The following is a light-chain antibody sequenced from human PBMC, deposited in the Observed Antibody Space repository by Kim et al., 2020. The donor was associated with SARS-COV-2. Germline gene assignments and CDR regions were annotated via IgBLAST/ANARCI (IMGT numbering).Light chain of an antibody. J-gene: IGKJ4*01. CDR2: DAF. Sequence: ASTGDRVTITCRASQDISNSLAGYQQKPGKAPELLIYDAFTLQSGVSPRFSGSRSGTDFTLTISSLQSEDFATYYCQQHYIYPLTFGGGTKVDIK. CDR1: QDISNS. V-gene: IGKV1-8*01. CDR3: QQHYIYPLT.